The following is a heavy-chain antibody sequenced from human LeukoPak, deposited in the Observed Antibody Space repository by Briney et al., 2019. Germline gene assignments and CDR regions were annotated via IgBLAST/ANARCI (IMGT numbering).Heavy chain of an antibody. CDR1: GFTFSNYG. CDR2: ISYDGSNK. CDR3: AKGGEVSSWYKRLKLYFDS. J-gene: IGHJ4*02. Sequence: GGSLKLSCAASGFTFSNYGMNWVRQAPGKGLEWVAVISYDGSNKYYVDSVKGRFTISRDNSKNTLYLQMNSLRAEDTAVYYCAKGGEVSSWYKRLKLYFDSWGRGTLVTVSS. D-gene: IGHD6-13*01. V-gene: IGHV3-30*18.